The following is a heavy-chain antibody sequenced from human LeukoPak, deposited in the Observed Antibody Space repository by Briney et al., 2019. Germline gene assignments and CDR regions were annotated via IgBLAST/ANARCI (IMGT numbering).Heavy chain of an antibody. CDR2: IYSGGST. V-gene: IGHV3-53*01. J-gene: IGHJ1*01. CDR1: GFTVSSNY. CDR3: ARDMGGRALGSFQH. Sequence: GGSLRLSCAASGFTVSSNYMSWVRQAPGKGLEWVSVIYSGGSTYYADSVKGRFTISRDNSKNTLYLQMNSLRAEDTAVYYCARDMGGRALGSFQHWGQGTLVTVSS. D-gene: IGHD3-16*01.